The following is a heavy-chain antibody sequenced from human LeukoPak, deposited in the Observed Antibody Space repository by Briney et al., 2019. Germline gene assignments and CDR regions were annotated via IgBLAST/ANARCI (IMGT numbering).Heavy chain of an antibody. D-gene: IGHD3-16*02. Sequence: ASVKVSCKTTGYTFIGYHLHWVRQAPGQGLAWMAWIQSDSGDTNYAQKFQGRVTVTRDKFTRTSYIEVDRLSSDDTAVYYCARDLTGDLYTFFDYWGQGTLVTVSS. CDR2: IQSDSGDT. CDR3: ARDLTGDLYTFFDY. J-gene: IGHJ4*02. V-gene: IGHV1-2*02. CDR1: GYTFIGYH.